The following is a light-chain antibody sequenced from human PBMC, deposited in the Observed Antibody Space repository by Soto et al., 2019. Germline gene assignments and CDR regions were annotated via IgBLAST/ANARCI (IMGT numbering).Light chain of an antibody. CDR3: QQYGSSGT. Sequence: EIVLTQSPGTLSLSPGERATLYCRASQSVSNNYLAWYQQKPGQAPRLLIYGASNRATGIPDRFSVSGSGTDFTLTISRLEPEDFAVYYCQQYGSSGTFGKGTKVDIK. J-gene: IGKJ1*01. CDR2: GAS. V-gene: IGKV3-20*01. CDR1: QSVSNNY.